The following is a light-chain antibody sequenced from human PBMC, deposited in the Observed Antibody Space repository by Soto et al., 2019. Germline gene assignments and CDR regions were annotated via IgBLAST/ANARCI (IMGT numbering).Light chain of an antibody. CDR3: QQYDSYRT. CDR1: ESISAN. V-gene: IGKV1-5*03. Sequence: DIQMTQSPSTLSASVGDRVTITCRASESISANLAWYQQKPGKAPKLLIYKASTLESGVPSRFSGSGSGTEFTLTISSLQPDDFATYYCQQYDSYRTFCQGTKVATK. CDR2: KAS. J-gene: IGKJ1*01.